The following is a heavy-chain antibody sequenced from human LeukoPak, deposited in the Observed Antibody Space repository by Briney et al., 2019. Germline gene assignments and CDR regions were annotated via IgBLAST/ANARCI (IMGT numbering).Heavy chain of an antibody. J-gene: IGHJ6*02. D-gene: IGHD2-2*01. V-gene: IGHV5-51*01. CDR2: IYLGDSDT. CDR3: ARAIGTSQFYFYYGMDV. Sequence: GESLKISCKGSGFSSTNSWIAWVRQVPGKGLEWMGIIYLGDSDTRYSPSFRGQVTISADKSITTAYLQWSSLRASDTAIYYCARAIGTSQFYFYYGMDVWGQGTTVTVSS. CDR1: GFSSTNSW.